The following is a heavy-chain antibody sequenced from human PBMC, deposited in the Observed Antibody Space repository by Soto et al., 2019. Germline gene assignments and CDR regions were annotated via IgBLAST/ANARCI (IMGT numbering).Heavy chain of an antibody. J-gene: IGHJ4*02. CDR3: AKSPRGSSSYAEY. V-gene: IGHV3-23*01. Sequence: EVQLLESGGGLVQPGGSLRLSCAASGFTFSRYDMSWVRQAAGKGLEWVSGISGSGGSTYYAGSVKGRFTIPRDSSKDILYLQMNSLTAEDTAVYYCAKSPRGSSSYAEYWGQGTLVTVSS. CDR1: GFTFSRYD. CDR2: ISGSGGST. D-gene: IGHD6-6*01.